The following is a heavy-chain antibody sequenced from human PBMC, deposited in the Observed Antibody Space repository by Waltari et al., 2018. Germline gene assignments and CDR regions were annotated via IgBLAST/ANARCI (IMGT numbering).Heavy chain of an antibody. Sequence: QLQLQESGPGLVKPSGTLSLTCVVSGDSMSGNSGWSWVRQSPDKGLEWIGQVHRSGRTNYNPSFASRAIVSLDTSMNQFSLKILSATAADTAVYYCARDLGRGLFLDSWGQGTLVTVSP. D-gene: IGHD2-15*01. CDR3: ARDLGRGLFLDS. J-gene: IGHJ4*02. CDR1: GDSMSGNSG. V-gene: IGHV4-4*02. CDR2: VHRSGRT.